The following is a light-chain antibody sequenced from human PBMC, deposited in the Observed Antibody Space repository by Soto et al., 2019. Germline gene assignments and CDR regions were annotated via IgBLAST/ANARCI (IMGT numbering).Light chain of an antibody. J-gene: IGKJ5*01. CDR3: QQSGTWPPIT. V-gene: IGKV3-15*01. Sequence: EIVLTQSPATLSVSLGDSATLSCKAGQSVSLSLAWYQMRPGQPPRLLIYGASTRATDIPAPFRGTGSGTDFTLTISSLESEDFAVYYCQQSGTWPPITCGQGTRLEIK. CDR1: QSVSLS. CDR2: GAS.